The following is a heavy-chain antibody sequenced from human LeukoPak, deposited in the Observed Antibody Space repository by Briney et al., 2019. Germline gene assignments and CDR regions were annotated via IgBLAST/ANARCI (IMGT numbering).Heavy chain of an antibody. J-gene: IGHJ4*02. CDR2: ISGSGGST. Sequence: GGSLRLSCAASGFTFSSYAMSWVRQAPGKGLEWVSAISGSGGSTYYADSVRGRFTISRDNAKSSLYLQMNSLRAEDTALYYCARAAGHTYYFDYWGQGTLVTVSS. CDR3: ARAAGHTYYFDY. V-gene: IGHV3-23*01. CDR1: GFTFSSYA.